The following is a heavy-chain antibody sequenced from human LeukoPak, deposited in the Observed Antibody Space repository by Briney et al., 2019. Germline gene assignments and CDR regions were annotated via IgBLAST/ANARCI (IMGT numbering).Heavy chain of an antibody. Sequence: GGSLRLSCVGSGFTFRSHAMGWVRQAPEKGLEFVSGIYENGGTTYYADSVKGRFSISRDNSKNTLYLQMDSLRGEDTAIYYCAKDFRIGYSAHFDYWGQGALVTVSS. D-gene: IGHD2-21*01. CDR3: AKDFRIGYSAHFDY. J-gene: IGHJ4*02. CDR1: GFTFRSHA. CDR2: IYENGGTT. V-gene: IGHV3-23*01.